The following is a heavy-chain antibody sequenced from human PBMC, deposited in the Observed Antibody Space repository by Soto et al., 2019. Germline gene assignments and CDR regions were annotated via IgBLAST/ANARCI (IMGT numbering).Heavy chain of an antibody. CDR1: GFTFSSYA. CDR3: AKGIPGDSGYYYFLSDYYYGMDF. D-gene: IGHD5-12*01. V-gene: IGHV3-23*01. Sequence: GGSLRLSCAASGFTFSSYAMSWVRQAPGKGLEWVSAISGSGGSTYYADSVKGRFTISRDNSKNTLYLQMNSLRAEDTAVYYCAKGIPGDSGYYYFLSDYYYGMDFWAQGTTVTVSS. J-gene: IGHJ6*02. CDR2: ISGSGGST.